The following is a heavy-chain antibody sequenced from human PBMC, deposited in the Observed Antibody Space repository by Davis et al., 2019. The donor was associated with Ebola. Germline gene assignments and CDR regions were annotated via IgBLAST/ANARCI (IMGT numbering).Heavy chain of an antibody. CDR2: IRSKAYGGTT. J-gene: IGHJ1*01. V-gene: IGHV3-49*04. CDR3: TRSYDSRGFYPGYFHH. Sequence: GESLKISCTTSGFTFGDYAMSWVRQAPGKGLEWVGFIRSKAYGGTTEYAASVKGRFTISRDDSKSIAYLQMNSLETEDTAVYYCTRSYDSRGFYPGYFHHWGQGTLVTVSS. D-gene: IGHD3-22*01. CDR1: GFTFGDYA.